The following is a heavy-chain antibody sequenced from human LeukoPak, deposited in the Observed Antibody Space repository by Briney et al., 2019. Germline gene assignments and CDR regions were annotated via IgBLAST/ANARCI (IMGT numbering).Heavy chain of an antibody. CDR3: AKDRDIVVVPAAISPFDY. V-gene: IGHV3-30*02. Sequence: PGGSLRLSCAASGFTFSSYGMHWVRQAPGKGLEWVAFIRYDGSNKYYADSVKGRFTISGDNSKNTLYLQMNSLRAEDTAVYYCAKDRDIVVVPAAISPFDYWGQGTLVTVSS. D-gene: IGHD2-2*02. J-gene: IGHJ4*02. CDR1: GFTFSSYG. CDR2: IRYDGSNK.